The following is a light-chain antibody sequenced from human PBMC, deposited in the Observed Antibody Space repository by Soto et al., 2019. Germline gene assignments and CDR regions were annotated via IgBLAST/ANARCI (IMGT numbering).Light chain of an antibody. CDR2: GNS. V-gene: IGLV1-40*01. J-gene: IGLJ3*02. CDR1: SSNIGAGYD. CDR3: QSSDSSLSGGV. Sequence: QSVLTQPPSVSGAPGQRVTISCTGSSSNIGAGYDVHWYQQLPGTAPKLLIYGNSNRPSGVPDRFSGSKSGTSASLAITGLQAEDESDSYCQSSDSSLSGGVFGGGTKLTVL.